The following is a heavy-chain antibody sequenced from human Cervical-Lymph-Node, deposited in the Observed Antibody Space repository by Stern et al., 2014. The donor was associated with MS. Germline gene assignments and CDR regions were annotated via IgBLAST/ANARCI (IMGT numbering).Heavy chain of an antibody. CDR2: INTNTGDP. D-gene: IGHD6-13*01. CDR1: GYSFNRYA. Sequence: VQLLESGSEMKKPGASVKVSCKASGYSFNRYAMNWVRQAPGLGLEWMGWINTNTGDPTYAQGFAGRFVFSLDTSVSTAYLQISSLRTEDTAVYYCARPITGADHAFDYWGQGTLVTVSS. CDR3: ARPITGADHAFDY. V-gene: IGHV7-4-1*02. J-gene: IGHJ4*02.